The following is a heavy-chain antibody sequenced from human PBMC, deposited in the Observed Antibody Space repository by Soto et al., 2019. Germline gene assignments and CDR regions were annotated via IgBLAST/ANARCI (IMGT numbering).Heavy chain of an antibody. CDR2: IYYSGRT. CDR1: GYSIRSSNW. Sequence: QVQLQESGPGLVKPSDTLSHTCAVSGYSIRSSNWWGWIRQPPGKGLEWIGYIYYSGRTYYNPSLKSVVTMSVDTSKNQFSLNLSSVTAVDTAVYYCARKNGVLDAFDIWGQGTMVTVSS. CDR3: ARKNGVLDAFDI. J-gene: IGHJ3*02. D-gene: IGHD4-17*01. V-gene: IGHV4-28*01.